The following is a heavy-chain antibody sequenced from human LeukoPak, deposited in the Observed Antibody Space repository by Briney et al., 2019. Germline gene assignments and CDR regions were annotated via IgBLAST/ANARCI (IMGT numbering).Heavy chain of an antibody. CDR2: INQDGSEK. Sequence: GGSLRLSCAASGFTFSSYWMSWVRQAPGKGLEWVANINQDGSEKYYVDSVKGRFTISRDNAKNSLYLQMNSLRAEDTAVYYCAKPDYYDSSGYPYWGQGTLVSVSS. J-gene: IGHJ4*02. CDR1: GFTFSSYW. CDR3: AKPDYYDSSGYPY. D-gene: IGHD3-22*01. V-gene: IGHV3-7*01.